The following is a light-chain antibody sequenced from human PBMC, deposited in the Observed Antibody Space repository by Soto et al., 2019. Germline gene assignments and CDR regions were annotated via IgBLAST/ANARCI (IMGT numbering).Light chain of an antibody. CDR1: RSVGRN. CDR3: QQYNDWPPIT. CDR2: GAS. Sequence: EIVMTQSPATLSVFLGETATLSCRASRSVGRNIAWYQQKPGQAPRLFIYGASTRATGIPARFNGSGSGTDFILTIGSLQSGDFAVYYCQQYNDWPPITFGGGTNVEI. V-gene: IGKV3-15*01. J-gene: IGKJ4*01.